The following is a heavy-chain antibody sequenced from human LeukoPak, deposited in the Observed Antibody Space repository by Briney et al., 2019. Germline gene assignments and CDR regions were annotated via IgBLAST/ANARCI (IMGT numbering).Heavy chain of an antibody. D-gene: IGHD1/OR15-1a*01. J-gene: IGHJ4*02. CDR2: IGSSGNYI. CDR1: GFTFSSYS. CDR3: ARDLSQGATTNTKGYFDY. V-gene: IGHV3-21*04. Sequence: GGSLRLSCGASGFTFSSYSMNWVRQAPGKGLEWVSYIGSSGNYIYYADSVKGRFTISRDNAQNSLYLQMISLRGEDTAVYYCARDLSQGATTNTKGYFDYWGQGALVTVSS.